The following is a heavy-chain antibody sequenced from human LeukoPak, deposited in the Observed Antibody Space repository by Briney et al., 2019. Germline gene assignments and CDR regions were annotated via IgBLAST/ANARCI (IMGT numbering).Heavy chain of an antibody. Sequence: PSETLSLTCTVSGGSISSYYWSWIRQPPGKGLEWIGSIYHSGSTYYNPSLKSRVTISVDTSKNQFSLKLSSVTAADTAVYYCARVTYSSSWGGNFDYWGQGTLVTVSS. CDR1: GGSISSYY. J-gene: IGHJ4*02. V-gene: IGHV4-38-2*02. CDR3: ARVTYSSSWGGNFDY. CDR2: IYHSGST. D-gene: IGHD6-13*01.